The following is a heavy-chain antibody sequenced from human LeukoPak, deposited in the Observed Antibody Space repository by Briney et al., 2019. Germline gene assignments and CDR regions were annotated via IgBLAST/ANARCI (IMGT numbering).Heavy chain of an antibody. V-gene: IGHV3-11*01. Sequence: GGSLRLSCAASGFTFSDYYMSWIRQAPGKGLEWVSYISSSGSTIYYADSVKGRFTISRDNAKNSLYLQMNSLRAEDTAVYYCARVMVRGVIEMDVWGKGTTVTVSS. CDR1: GFTFSDYY. J-gene: IGHJ6*04. CDR2: ISSSGSTI. D-gene: IGHD3-10*01. CDR3: ARVMVRGVIEMDV.